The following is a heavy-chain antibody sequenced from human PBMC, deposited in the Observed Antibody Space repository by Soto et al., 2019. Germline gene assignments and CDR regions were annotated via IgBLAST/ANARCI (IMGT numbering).Heavy chain of an antibody. CDR3: AREGPPEVPFQYRIAVADSFDY. Sequence: GGSLRLSCAASGFTFSSYSMNWVRQAPGKGLEWVSSISSSSSYIYYADSVKGRFTISRDNAKNSLYLQMNSLRAEDTALYYCAREGPPEVPFQYRIAVADSFDYWGQGTLVTVSS. CDR1: GFTFSSYS. V-gene: IGHV3-21*01. CDR2: ISSSSSYI. D-gene: IGHD6-19*01. J-gene: IGHJ4*02.